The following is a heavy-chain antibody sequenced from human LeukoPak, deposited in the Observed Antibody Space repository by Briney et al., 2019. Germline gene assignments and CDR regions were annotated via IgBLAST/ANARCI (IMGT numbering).Heavy chain of an antibody. CDR1: GFTFSDYY. D-gene: IGHD6-13*01. Sequence: GGSLRLSCAASGFTFSDYYMSWIRQAPGKGLEWVSYISSSGSTIYYADSVKGRFTISRDNAKNSLYLQMNSLRAEDTAVYYCARAPHSSSWYRVRAFDYYYMDVWGKGTTVTVSS. J-gene: IGHJ6*03. CDR2: ISSSGSTI. CDR3: ARAPHSSSWYRVRAFDYYYMDV. V-gene: IGHV3-11*01.